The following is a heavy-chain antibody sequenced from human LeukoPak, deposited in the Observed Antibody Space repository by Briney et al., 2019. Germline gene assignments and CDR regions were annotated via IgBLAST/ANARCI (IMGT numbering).Heavy chain of an antibody. Sequence: SETLSLTCAVYGGPFSGYYRSWIRQPPGKGLEWIGEINHSGSTNYNPSLKSRVTISVDTSKNQFSLKLSSVTAADTAVYYCATSRYSSIPFDYWGQGTLVTVSS. D-gene: IGHD6-19*01. V-gene: IGHV4-34*01. J-gene: IGHJ4*02. CDR3: ATSRYSSIPFDY. CDR2: INHSGST. CDR1: GGPFSGYY.